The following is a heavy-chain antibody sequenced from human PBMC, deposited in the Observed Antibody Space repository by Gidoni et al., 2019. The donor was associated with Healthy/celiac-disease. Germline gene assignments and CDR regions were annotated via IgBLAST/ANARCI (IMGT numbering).Heavy chain of an antibody. CDR1: GYTFTGYY. J-gene: IGHJ4*02. Sequence: QVQLVQSGAEVKKPGASVKVSCKASGYTFTGYYMHWVRQAPGQGLEWMGWINPNSGGTNYAQKFQGRVTMTRDTSISTAYMELSRLRSDDTAVYYCARAVRNYYGSGSYTPYYWGQGTLVTVSS. V-gene: IGHV1-2*02. D-gene: IGHD3-10*01. CDR2: INPNSGGT. CDR3: ARAVRNYYGSGSYTPYY.